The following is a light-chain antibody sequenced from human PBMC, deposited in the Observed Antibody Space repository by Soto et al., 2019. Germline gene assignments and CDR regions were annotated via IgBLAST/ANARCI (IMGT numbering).Light chain of an antibody. Sequence: EIVMTQSPATLSVSPGERATLSCRASQSVGRNLAWYQQKPGQAPRLLIYGASTRATGIPARFIGSGSGTEFTLTISSLQSEDFAIYSWLQYNHWPPLTCGGGTKVEIK. V-gene: IGKV3-15*01. CDR3: LQYNHWPPLT. CDR1: QSVGRN. J-gene: IGKJ4*01. CDR2: GAS.